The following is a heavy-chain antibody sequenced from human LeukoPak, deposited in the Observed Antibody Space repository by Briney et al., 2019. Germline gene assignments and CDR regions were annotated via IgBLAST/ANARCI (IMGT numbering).Heavy chain of an antibody. J-gene: IGHJ4*02. CDR3: AHGDPNSGSCPN. CDR2: IYWDDDD. CDR1: GFSFSTIGVG. Sequence: ESGPRLVKLTQTLTLTCTISGFSFSTIGVGVCCIRQLPGKALEGLALIYWDDDDRYCPAPKSRLTITKDTSKNQVVLTMTNMDPVDTATNYCAHGDPNSGSCPNWVQGTLVTVSS. V-gene: IGHV2-5*02. D-gene: IGHD1-26*01.